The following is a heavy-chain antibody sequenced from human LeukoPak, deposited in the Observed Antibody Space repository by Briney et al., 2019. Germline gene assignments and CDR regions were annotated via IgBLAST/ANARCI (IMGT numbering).Heavy chain of an antibody. Sequence: PGGSLRLSCAASGFTFSRYWMHWVRQAPGKGLVWVSRINSDGSRTTYADSVGGRFTISRDNAKNTLYLQVNSLRAEDTAVYYCAGDGSNYGMDVWGQGTTVTVSS. D-gene: IGHD3-10*01. CDR1: GFTFSRYW. J-gene: IGHJ6*02. CDR2: INSDGSRT. CDR3: AGDGSNYGMDV. V-gene: IGHV3-74*01.